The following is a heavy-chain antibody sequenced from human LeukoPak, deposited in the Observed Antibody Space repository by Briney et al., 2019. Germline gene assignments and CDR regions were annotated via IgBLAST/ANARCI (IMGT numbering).Heavy chain of an antibody. V-gene: IGHV3-7*01. Sequence: GGSLRLSCAASGFTFSSYWMSWVRQAPGKGLEWVANIKQDGSEKYYVDSVKGRFTISRDNAKNTLYLQMNSLIAEDTRLYYCSRPSENSGSYFGSGSWGQGTLVTVSS. D-gene: IGHD1-26*01. CDR2: IKQDGSEK. CDR1: GFTFSSYW. J-gene: IGHJ5*02. CDR3: SRPSENSGSYFGSGS.